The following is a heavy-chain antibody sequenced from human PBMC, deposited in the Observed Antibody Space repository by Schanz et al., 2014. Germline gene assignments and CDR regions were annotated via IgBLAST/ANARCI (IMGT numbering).Heavy chain of an antibody. Sequence: QVQLVQSGAEVKKPGSSMKVSCKASGGTFSGDTFSWVRQAPGQGLEWMGRIVPIAGITNYAQRFQGRVTITADKSSDTAYMELSSLRSEDTAVYYCAREVGLYDRGWFDPWGQGTLVTVSS. CDR3: AREVGLYDRGWFDP. CDR2: IVPIAGIT. CDR1: GGTFSGDT. J-gene: IGHJ5*02. D-gene: IGHD3-22*01. V-gene: IGHV1-69*08.